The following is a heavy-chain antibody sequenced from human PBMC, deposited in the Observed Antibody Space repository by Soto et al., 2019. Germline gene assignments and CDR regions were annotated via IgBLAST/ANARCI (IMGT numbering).Heavy chain of an antibody. CDR2: ISSSSSTI. CDR3: ARESAALNWFDP. V-gene: IGHV3-48*02. D-gene: IGHD2-2*01. Sequence: PEKGLEWVSYISSSSSTIYYADSVKGRFTISRDNAKNSLYLQMNSLRDEDTAVYYCARESAALNWFDPWGQGTLVTVSS. J-gene: IGHJ5*02.